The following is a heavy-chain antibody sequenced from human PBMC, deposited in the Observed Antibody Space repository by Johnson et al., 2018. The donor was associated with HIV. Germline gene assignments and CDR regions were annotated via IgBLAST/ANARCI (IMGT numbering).Heavy chain of an antibody. Sequence: MLLVESGGGLVQPGGSLRLSCAASGFTFSNAWMSWVRQAPGKGLEWVGRIKSKTDGGTTDYAAPVTGRFTISRDDSKNTLYLQMNSLKTEDTAVYYCARAAYVHYDILTGPPLEDAFDIWGQGTMVTVSS. CDR3: ARAAYVHYDILTGPPLEDAFDI. D-gene: IGHD3-9*01. CDR1: GFTFSNAW. V-gene: IGHV3-15*01. J-gene: IGHJ3*02. CDR2: IKSKTDGGTT.